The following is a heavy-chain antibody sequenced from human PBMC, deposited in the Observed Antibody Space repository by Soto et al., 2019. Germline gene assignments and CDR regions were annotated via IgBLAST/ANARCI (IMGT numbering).Heavy chain of an antibody. CDR3: ARDSSAHYFDY. J-gene: IGHJ4*02. CDR2: ISSSSIYI. D-gene: IGHD3-22*01. V-gene: IGHV3-21*01. CDR1: GFTFSSYS. Sequence: PGGSLRLSCAASGFTFSSYSMNWVRQAPWKGLEWVSSISSSSIYIYYADSVKGRFTISRDNAKNSLYLQMNSLRAEETAVYYCARDSSAHYFDYWGQVNLVTVXS.